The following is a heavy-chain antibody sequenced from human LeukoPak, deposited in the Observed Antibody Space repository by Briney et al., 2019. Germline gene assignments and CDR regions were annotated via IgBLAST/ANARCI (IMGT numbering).Heavy chain of an antibody. CDR2: ISYDGSNK. Sequence: GGSLRLSCAASGFTFSSYAMHWVRQAPGKGLEWVAVISYDGSNKYYADSVKGRFTISRDNSKNTLYLQMNSLRAEDTAVYYCARVARELMSGQPIDYWGQGTLVTVSS. V-gene: IGHV3-30-3*01. CDR3: ARVARELMSGQPIDY. CDR1: GFTFSSYA. D-gene: IGHD3-10*01. J-gene: IGHJ4*02.